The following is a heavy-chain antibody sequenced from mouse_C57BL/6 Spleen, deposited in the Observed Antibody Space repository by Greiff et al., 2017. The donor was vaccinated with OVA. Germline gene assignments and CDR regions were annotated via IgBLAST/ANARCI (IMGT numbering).Heavy chain of an antibody. V-gene: IGHV14-4*01. CDR1: GFNIKDDY. Sequence: LVESGAELVRPGASVKLSCTASGFNIKDDYMHWVKQRPEQGLEWIGWIDPENGDTEYASKFQGKATITADTSSNTAYLQLSSLTSEDTAVYYCTTKGGYDYDGGGDYWGQGTTLTVSS. J-gene: IGHJ2*01. CDR3: TTKGGYDYDGGGDY. D-gene: IGHD2-4*01. CDR2: IDPENGDT.